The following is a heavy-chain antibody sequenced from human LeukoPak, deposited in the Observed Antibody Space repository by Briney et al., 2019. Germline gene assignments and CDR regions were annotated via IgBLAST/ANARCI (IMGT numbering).Heavy chain of an antibody. Sequence: ASVKVSCKASGYTFTGYYMHWVRQAPGRGLEWMGWINPNSGGRNYAQKFQGRVTMTRDTSISTAYMELSRLRSDDTAVYYCARVASGGSRGYYFDYWGQGTLVTVSS. V-gene: IGHV1-2*02. CDR2: INPNSGGR. CDR1: GYTFTGYY. J-gene: IGHJ4*02. D-gene: IGHD2-15*01. CDR3: ARVASGGSRGYYFDY.